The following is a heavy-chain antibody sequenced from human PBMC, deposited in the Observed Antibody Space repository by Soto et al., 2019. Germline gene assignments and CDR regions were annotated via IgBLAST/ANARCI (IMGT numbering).Heavy chain of an antibody. CDR1: GFTFSDYY. J-gene: IGHJ4*02. V-gene: IGHV3-11*01. D-gene: IGHD5-12*01. CDR2: ISSSGSTI. CDR3: ARTSMTTRYSSYFDY. Sequence: LRLSCAASGFTFSDYYMSWIRQAPGKGLEWVSYISSSGSTIYYADSVKGRFTISRDNAKNSLYLQMNSLRAEDTAVYYCARTSMTTRYSSYFDYWGQGTLVTVSS.